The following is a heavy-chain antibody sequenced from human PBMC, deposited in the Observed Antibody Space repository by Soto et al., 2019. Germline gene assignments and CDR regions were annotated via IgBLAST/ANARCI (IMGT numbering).Heavy chain of an antibody. CDR2: ISGSGGST. CDR3: AKGLSSGWPYYYGMDV. Sequence: GGSLRLSCAASGFTFSSYAMSWVRQAPGKGLEWVSAISGSGGSTYYADSVKGRFTISRDNSKNTLYLQMNSLRAEDTAVYYCAKGLSSGWPYYYGMDVWGQGTTVTVSS. CDR1: GFTFSSYA. V-gene: IGHV3-23*01. D-gene: IGHD6-19*01. J-gene: IGHJ6*02.